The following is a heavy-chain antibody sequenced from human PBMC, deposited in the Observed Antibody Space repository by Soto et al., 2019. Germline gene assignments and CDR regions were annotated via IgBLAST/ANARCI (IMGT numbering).Heavy chain of an antibody. J-gene: IGHJ5*02. CDR2: IYHSGTT. CDR3: TRNRAKFDT. Sequence: KTSETLSLTCAVSGGSIISNYWWAWIRQSPGEGLVWIGSIYHSGTTYYNPSLESRVIISVDTSESRFALRLTSVTAADSAVYYCTRNRAKFDTWGQGTPVTVSS. V-gene: IGHV4-38-2*01. CDR1: GGSIISNYW. D-gene: IGHD1-26*01.